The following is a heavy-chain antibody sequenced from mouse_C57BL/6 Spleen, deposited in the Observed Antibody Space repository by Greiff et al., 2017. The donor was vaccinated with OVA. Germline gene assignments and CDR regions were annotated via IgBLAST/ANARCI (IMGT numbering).Heavy chain of an antibody. V-gene: IGHV1-39*01. CDR2: INPNYGTT. J-gene: IGHJ2*01. D-gene: IGHD4-1*02. CDR1: GYSFTDYN. CDR3: AQLGRSSFDY. Sequence: VHVKQSGPELVKPGASVKISCKASGYSFTDYNMNWVKQSNGKSLEWIGVINPNYGTTSYNQKFKGKATLTVDQSSSTAYMQLNSLTSEDSAVYYCAQLGRSSFDYWGQGTTLTVSS.